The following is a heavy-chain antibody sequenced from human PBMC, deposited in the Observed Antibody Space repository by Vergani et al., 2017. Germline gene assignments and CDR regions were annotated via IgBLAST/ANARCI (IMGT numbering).Heavy chain of an antibody. J-gene: IGHJ3*01. CDR1: GGSFSPRCQP. CDR2: IYTSGAT. CDR3: ARKGGKYDKDALDV. Sequence: QVQLQESGPGLEKPSHTLSLTCTVSGGSFSPRCQPWTWLRQSAGKGLEWIGRIYTSGATNYNPSRRSRSIMSVDATKKQFSQKLSAVTSADTAVYYCARKGGKYDKDALDVWGQGTKVTVTS. V-gene: IGHV4-61*02. D-gene: IGHD4-23*01.